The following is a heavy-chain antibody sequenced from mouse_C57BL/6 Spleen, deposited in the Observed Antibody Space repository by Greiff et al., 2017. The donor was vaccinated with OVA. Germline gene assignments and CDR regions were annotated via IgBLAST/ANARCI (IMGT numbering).Heavy chain of an antibody. CDR2: ISYDGSN. V-gene: IGHV3-6*01. CDR1: GYSITSGYY. J-gene: IGHJ1*03. CDR3: ARLDGYYVYFDV. D-gene: IGHD2-3*01. Sequence: VQLKESGPGLVKPSQSLSLTCSVTGYSITSGYYWNWIRQFPGNKLEWMGYISYDGSNNYNPSLKNRISITRDTSKNQFFLKLNSVTTEDTATYYCARLDGYYVYFDVWGTGTTVTVSS.